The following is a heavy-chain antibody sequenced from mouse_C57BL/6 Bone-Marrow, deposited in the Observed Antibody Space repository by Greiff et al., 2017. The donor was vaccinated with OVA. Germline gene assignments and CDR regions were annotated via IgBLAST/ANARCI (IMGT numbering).Heavy chain of an antibody. CDR1: GYTFTSYG. CDR2: IYPRSGNT. V-gene: IGHV1-81*01. Sequence: VQLQQSGAELARPGASVKLSCKASGYTFTSYGISWVKQRTGQGLEWIGEIYPRSGNTYYNEKFKGKATLTAAKSSSTAYMELRSLTSEDSAVYFCARGRDYGSYAMDYWGQGTSVTVSS. J-gene: IGHJ4*01. CDR3: ARGRDYGSYAMDY. D-gene: IGHD1-1*01.